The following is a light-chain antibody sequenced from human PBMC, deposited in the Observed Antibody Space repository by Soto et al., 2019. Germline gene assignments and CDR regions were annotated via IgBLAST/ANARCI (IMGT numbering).Light chain of an antibody. J-gene: IGKJ4*01. V-gene: IGKV3-15*01. Sequence: EIVMTQSPATLSMSPGERATLSCRASQSVSTNLAWYQQTPGQAPRLLIYAASTRAIGIPARFSGSGSGTEFTLTISSLQSEDFAVYYCQPYDIDSAFGGGTKVEIK. CDR2: AAS. CDR1: QSVSTN. CDR3: QPYDIDSA.